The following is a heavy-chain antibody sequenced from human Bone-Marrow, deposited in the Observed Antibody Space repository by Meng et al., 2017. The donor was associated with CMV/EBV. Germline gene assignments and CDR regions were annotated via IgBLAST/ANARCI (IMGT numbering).Heavy chain of an antibody. V-gene: IGHV3-7*01. CDR3: AREYRLKYDSSGFDF. Sequence: GESLKISCAASGFTFSSYWMSWVRQAPGKGLEWVANIKQDGSEKYYVDSVKGRFTISRDNAKNTRYLQMNSLGAEDTAVYYCAREYRLKYDSSGFDFWGQGTLVTVSS. J-gene: IGHJ4*02. CDR2: IKQDGSEK. CDR1: GFTFSSYW. D-gene: IGHD3-22*01.